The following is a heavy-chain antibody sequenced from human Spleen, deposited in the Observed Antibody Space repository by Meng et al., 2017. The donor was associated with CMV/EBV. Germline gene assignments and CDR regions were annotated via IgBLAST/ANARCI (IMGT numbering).Heavy chain of an antibody. J-gene: IGHJ4*02. CDR2: IIPIFGTA. CDR1: GGTFSSYA. Sequence: QVQLVQSGVEVKKPASSVNDSRKASGGTFSSYAISWVRQAPGQGLEWMGGIIPIFGTANYAPKFQGRVTITADESTSTAYMELSSMRSEDMVVYSCSAYWGQGTLVTVSS. CDR3: SAY. V-gene: IGHV1-69*01.